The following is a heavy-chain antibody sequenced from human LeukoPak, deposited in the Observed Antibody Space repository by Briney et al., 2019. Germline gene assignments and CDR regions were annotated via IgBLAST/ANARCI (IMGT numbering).Heavy chain of an antibody. CDR1: GYSISSGYY. D-gene: IGHD5-12*01. CDR2: IYHSGST. J-gene: IGHJ4*02. V-gene: IGHV4-38-2*01. Sequence: PSETLSLTCAVSGYSISSGYYWGWIRQPPGKGLEWIGSIYHSGSTYYNPSLKSRVTISVDTSKNQFSLKLSSVTAADTAVYYCARYIVATITTYYFDYWGQGTLVTVSS. CDR3: ARYIVATITTYYFDY.